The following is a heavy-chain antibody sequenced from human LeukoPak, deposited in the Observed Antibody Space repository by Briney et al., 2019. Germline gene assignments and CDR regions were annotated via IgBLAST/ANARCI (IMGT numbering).Heavy chain of an antibody. CDR2: MNPNSGNT. D-gene: IGHD3-22*01. J-gene: IGHJ4*02. Sequence: GASVKVSCKASGYTFTSYDINWVRQATGQGLEWMGWMNPNSGNTGYAQKFQGRVTMTRNTSISTAYMELSSLRSEDTAVYYCAGASYYYDTKGRVRFGYWGQGTLVTVSS. CDR1: GYTFTSYD. V-gene: IGHV1-8*01. CDR3: AGASYYYDTKGRVRFGY.